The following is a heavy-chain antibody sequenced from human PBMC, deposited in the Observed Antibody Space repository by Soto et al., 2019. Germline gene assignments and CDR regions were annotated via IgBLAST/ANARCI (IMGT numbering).Heavy chain of an antibody. CDR1: GSTFSTYN. V-gene: IGHV3-48*02. J-gene: IGHJ4*02. CDR2: ISGSSSTI. D-gene: IGHD1-26*01. Sequence: EVQLVESGGGLLQPGGSLRLSGAAPGSTFSTYNMNGGRQAPGKGLEWISYISGSSSTIYYADSVKDRFTISRDNAKNSLYLQMNSLRDEDTAVYYCATEATLAYWGLGTLVTVSS. CDR3: ATEATLAY.